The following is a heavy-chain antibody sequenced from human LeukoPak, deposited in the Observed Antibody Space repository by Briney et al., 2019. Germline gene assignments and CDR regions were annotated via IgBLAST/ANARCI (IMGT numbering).Heavy chain of an antibody. J-gene: IGHJ6*02. CDR3: ARESAAGSDYYYGMDV. V-gene: IGHV1-18*01. CDR2: ISAYNGNT. D-gene: IGHD3-10*01. Sequence: ASVTVSCTASGYTFTSYGISWVRQAPGQGLEWMGWISAYNGNTNYAQKLQGRVTMTTDTSTSTAYMELRSLRSDDTAVYYCARESAAGSDYYYGMDVWGQGTTVTVSS. CDR1: GYTFTSYG.